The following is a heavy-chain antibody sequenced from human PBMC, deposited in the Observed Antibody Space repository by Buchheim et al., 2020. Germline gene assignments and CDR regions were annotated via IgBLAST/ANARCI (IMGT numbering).Heavy chain of an antibody. CDR3: ASLAYCGGDCYPKAKDYYYYGMDV. V-gene: IGHV5-10-1*03. J-gene: IGHJ6*02. CDR1: GYSFTSYW. D-gene: IGHD2-21*02. CDR2: IDPSDSYT. Sequence: EVQLVQSGAEVKKPGESLRISCKGSGYSFTSYWISWVRQMPEKGLEWMGRIDPSDSYTNYSPSFQGHVTISADKSISTAYLQWSSLKASDTAMYYCASLAYCGGDCYPKAKDYYYYGMDVWGQGTT.